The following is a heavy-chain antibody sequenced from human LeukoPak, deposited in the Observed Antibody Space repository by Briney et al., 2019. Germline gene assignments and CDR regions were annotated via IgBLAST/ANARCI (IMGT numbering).Heavy chain of an antibody. V-gene: IGHV1-2*04. J-gene: IGHJ6*02. CDR2: INPNSGGT. CDR1: RYTFTGYY. Sequence: ASVKVSCKASRYTFTGYYMHWVRQAPGQGLEWMGWINPNSGGTNYAQKFQGWVTMTRDTSISTAYMELSRLRSDDTAVYYCAREGPIAVAGEYYYYYGMDVWGQGTTVTVSS. CDR3: AREGPIAVAGEYYYYYGMDV. D-gene: IGHD6-19*01.